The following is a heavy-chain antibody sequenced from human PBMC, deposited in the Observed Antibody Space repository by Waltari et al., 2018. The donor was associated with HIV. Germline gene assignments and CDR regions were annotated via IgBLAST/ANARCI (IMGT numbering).Heavy chain of an antibody. Sequence: QVQLEESGPGLVKPSETLSLTCTISGGSISSYYWSWLRLPAGKGMAWIGRIYTGGSTNYNPSPKVRVTLSVATAMNQFSLKLSSVTAADSAVYYCARGLRLGELSLYKYAFDIWGQGTMVTVSS. J-gene: IGHJ3*02. V-gene: IGHV4-4*07. D-gene: IGHD3-16*02. CDR3: ARGLRLGELSLYKYAFDI. CDR2: IYTGGST. CDR1: GGSISSYY.